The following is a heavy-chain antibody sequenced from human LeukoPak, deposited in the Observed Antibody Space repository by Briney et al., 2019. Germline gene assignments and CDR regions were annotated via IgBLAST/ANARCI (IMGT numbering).Heavy chain of an antibody. CDR1: GDNVSNNSAA. Sequence: SQTLSLTCAISGDNVSNNSAAWSWIRQSPSRGLEWLGRTSYRSKWYNDYALSVKSRITINPDTSKNQFSLQLNSVTPEDTAVYYCAREPLGGRLFDYWGQGTLVTVSS. CDR3: AREPLGGRLFDY. D-gene: IGHD2-15*01. J-gene: IGHJ4*02. V-gene: IGHV6-1*01. CDR2: TSYRSKWYN.